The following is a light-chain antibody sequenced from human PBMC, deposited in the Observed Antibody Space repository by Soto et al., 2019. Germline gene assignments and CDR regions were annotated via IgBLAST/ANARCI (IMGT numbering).Light chain of an antibody. J-gene: IGLJ1*01. CDR3: YSKITGGSFV. V-gene: IGLV2-23*01. Sequence: QSVLTQPAAVSGSPGQTITISCIGSNSDIGSYNLVSWYRQHPGNVPKLLIYEGSRRPSGISNRFSGSKSANTASLTISGLQAEDEADYYCYSKITGGSFVFGTGTKVTVL. CDR1: NSDIGSYNL. CDR2: EGS.